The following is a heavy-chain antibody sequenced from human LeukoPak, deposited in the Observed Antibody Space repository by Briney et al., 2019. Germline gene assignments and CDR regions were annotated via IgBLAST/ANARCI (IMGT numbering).Heavy chain of an antibody. Sequence: GGSLRLSCAASGFTFSSYAMSWVRQAPGKGLEWVSAISGSGGSTYYADSVKGRFTISRDNSKNTLTLRMDSLRAADTALYYCAKGRLGYEHVWGSYRPLGYYGVDVWGQGTTVTVSS. D-gene: IGHD3-16*02. CDR3: AKGRLGYEHVWGSYRPLGYYGVDV. J-gene: IGHJ6*02. CDR1: GFTFSSYA. CDR2: ISGSGGST. V-gene: IGHV3-23*01.